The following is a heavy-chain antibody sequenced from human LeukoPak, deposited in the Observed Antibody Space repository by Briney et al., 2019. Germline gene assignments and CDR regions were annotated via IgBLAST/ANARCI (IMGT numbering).Heavy chain of an antibody. J-gene: IGHJ4*02. D-gene: IGHD3-16*02. CDR3: ARDGGYYDYVWGSYRYGRYFDY. CDR1: GGSISSSNW. Sequence: SETLSLTCAVSGGSISSSNWWSWVRQPPGKGLEWIGEIYHSGSTNYNPSLKSRVTISVDKSKNQFSLKLSSVTAADTAVYYCARDGGYYDYVWGSYRYGRYFDYWGQGTLVTVSS. CDR2: IYHSGST. V-gene: IGHV4-4*02.